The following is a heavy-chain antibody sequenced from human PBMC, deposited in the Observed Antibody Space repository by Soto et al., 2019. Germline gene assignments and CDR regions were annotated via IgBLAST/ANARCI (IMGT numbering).Heavy chain of an antibody. CDR1: GYTFTSYD. J-gene: IGHJ6*02. Sequence: ASVKVSCKASGYTFTSYDINWVRQATGQGLEWMGWMNPNSGNTGYAQKFQGRVTMTRNTSISTAYMELSSLRSEDTAVYYRARAGYYDFWSGSWGVWGQGTTVTVSS. V-gene: IGHV1-8*01. D-gene: IGHD3-3*01. CDR3: ARAGYYDFWSGSWGV. CDR2: MNPNSGNT.